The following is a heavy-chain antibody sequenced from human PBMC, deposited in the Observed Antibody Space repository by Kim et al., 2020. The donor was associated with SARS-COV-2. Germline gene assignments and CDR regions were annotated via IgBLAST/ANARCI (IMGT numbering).Heavy chain of an antibody. CDR3: AREHTSGWSHFDY. Sequence: YSEKFQDRVTITRDTSAGTAYMELSSLRSEDTALYYCAREHTSGWSHFDYWGRGTLVTVSS. J-gene: IGHJ4*02. D-gene: IGHD6-19*01. V-gene: IGHV1-3*01.